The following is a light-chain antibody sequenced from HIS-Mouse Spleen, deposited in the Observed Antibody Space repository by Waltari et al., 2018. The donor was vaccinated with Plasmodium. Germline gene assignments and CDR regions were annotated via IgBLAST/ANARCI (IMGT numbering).Light chain of an antibody. Sequence: EIVLTQSPGTLSLSPGERATLSCRASQSVSSSYLAWYQQKPGQAPRLLILGASSRATGIPDRFSGSGSGTDFTLTISSMQSEDFAVYYCQQYNNWPRGTFGQGTKVEIK. CDR1: QSVSSSY. CDR3: QQYNNWPRGT. J-gene: IGKJ1*01. CDR2: GAS. V-gene: IGKV3-20*01.